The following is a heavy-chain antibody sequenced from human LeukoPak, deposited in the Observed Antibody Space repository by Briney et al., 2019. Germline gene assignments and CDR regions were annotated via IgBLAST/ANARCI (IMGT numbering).Heavy chain of an antibody. V-gene: IGHV3-30*02. J-gene: IGHJ4*02. Sequence: GGSLRLSCAASGFTFSSYGMHWVRQAPGKGLEWVAFVRYDGSNKYYADSVKGRFTISRDSSKNTLYLQMNSLRPEDTAVYYCATGRGQSYPHYYFDSWGQGTLVTVSS. CDR1: GFTFSSYG. CDR3: ATGRGQSYPHYYFDS. CDR2: VRYDGSNK. D-gene: IGHD5-18*01.